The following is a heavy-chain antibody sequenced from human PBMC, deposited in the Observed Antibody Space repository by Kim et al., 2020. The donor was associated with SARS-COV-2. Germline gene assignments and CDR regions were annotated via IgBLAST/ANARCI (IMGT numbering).Heavy chain of an antibody. Sequence: ASVKVSCKASGYTFTSYDINWVRQATGQGLEWMGWMNPNSGNTGYAQKFQGRVTMTRNTSISTAYMELSSLRSEDTAVYYCARGFPYYYDSSGYFRFSGVPAIDYWGQGTLVTVSS. J-gene: IGHJ4*02. CDR2: MNPNSGNT. CDR3: ARGFPYYYDSSGYFRFSGVPAIDY. D-gene: IGHD3-22*01. CDR1: GYTFTSYD. V-gene: IGHV1-8*01.